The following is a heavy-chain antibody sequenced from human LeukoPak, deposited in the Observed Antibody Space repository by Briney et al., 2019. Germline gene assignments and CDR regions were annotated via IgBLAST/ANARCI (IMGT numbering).Heavy chain of an antibody. Sequence: GASVKVSYKASGGTFSSYAISWVRQAPGQGLEWMGGIIPIFDTANYAQKFQGRVTITADESTSTAYMELSSLRSEDTAVYYCAREEYSSSWYKNYYYGMDVWGQGTTVTVSS. V-gene: IGHV1-69*13. CDR3: AREEYSSSWYKNYYYGMDV. J-gene: IGHJ6*02. CDR2: IIPIFDTA. CDR1: GGTFSSYA. D-gene: IGHD6-13*01.